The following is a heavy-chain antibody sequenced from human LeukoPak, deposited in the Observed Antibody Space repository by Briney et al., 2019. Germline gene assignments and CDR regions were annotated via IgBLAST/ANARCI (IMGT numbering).Heavy chain of an antibody. V-gene: IGHV3-11*04. CDR1: GFTFSDYY. CDR3: ARDHLSSGSSPDYYYYYYMDV. Sequence: PGGSLRLSCAASGFTFSDYYMSWIRQAPGKGLEWVSYISSSGSSIHYADSVKGRFTISRDNAKNSLYLQMNSLRAEDTAVYYCARDHLSSGSSPDYYYYYYMDVWGKGTTVTISS. J-gene: IGHJ6*03. CDR2: ISSSGSSI. D-gene: IGHD6-19*01.